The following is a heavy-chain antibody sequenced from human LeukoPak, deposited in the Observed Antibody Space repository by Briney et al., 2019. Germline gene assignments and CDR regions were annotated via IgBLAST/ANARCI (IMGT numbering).Heavy chain of an antibody. CDR1: GGSFSGYY. CDR2: INHSGST. CDR3: AGPGSIAAAGSPLWY. D-gene: IGHD6-13*01. Sequence: SKTLSLTCAVYGGSFSGYYWSWIRQHPGKGLEWIEEINHSGSTNYNPSLKSRVTISVDTSKNQFSLKLSSVTAADTAVYYCAGPGSIAAAGSPLWYWGQGTLVTVSS. V-gene: IGHV4-34*01. J-gene: IGHJ4*02.